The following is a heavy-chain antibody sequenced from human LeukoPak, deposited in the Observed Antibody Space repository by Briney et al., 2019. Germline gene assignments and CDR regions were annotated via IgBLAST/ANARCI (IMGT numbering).Heavy chain of an antibody. CDR2: IFYSGST. J-gene: IGHJ4*02. CDR3: ARLWFGAYYFDY. CDR1: GGSISSSSYY. V-gene: IGHV4-39*01. Sequence: SETLSLTRTVSGGSISSSSYYWGWIRQPPGKGLEWIGNIFYSGSTYYNPSLKSRVTISVDTSKNQFSLKLNSVTAADTAVYYCARLWFGAYYFDYWGQGTLVTVSS. D-gene: IGHD3-10*01.